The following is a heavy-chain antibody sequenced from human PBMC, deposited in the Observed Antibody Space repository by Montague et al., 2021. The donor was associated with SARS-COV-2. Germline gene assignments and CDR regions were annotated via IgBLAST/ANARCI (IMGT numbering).Heavy chain of an antibody. CDR3: AGDYGKWDWFDA. V-gene: IGHV4-39*01. Sequence: SETLSLTCTVSGGSISSSNYYWGWIRQPPGKGLEWIGSTYFSGSTYYTPSLKSRVTISVDTSKNQFSLKLSSVTAADTAVYYCAGDYGKWDWFDAWGQGTLVTVSS. CDR1: GGSISSSNYY. D-gene: IGHD4-17*01. J-gene: IGHJ5*02. CDR2: TYFSGST.